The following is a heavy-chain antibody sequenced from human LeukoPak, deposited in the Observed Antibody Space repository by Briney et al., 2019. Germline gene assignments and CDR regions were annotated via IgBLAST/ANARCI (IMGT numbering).Heavy chain of an antibody. V-gene: IGHV6-1*01. CDR1: GDSVSSNSAA. CDR3: ARDQGGSYYFDY. J-gene: IGHJ4*02. D-gene: IGHD1-26*01. Sequence: SQTLSLTCDISGDSVSSNSAAWNWIRQSPSRGLEWLGRTYYRSKWYNDYAASVKSRISINPGTSKNQFSLHLNPVTPEDTAVYYCARDQGGSYYFDYWGQGTLVTVSS. CDR2: TYYRSKWYN.